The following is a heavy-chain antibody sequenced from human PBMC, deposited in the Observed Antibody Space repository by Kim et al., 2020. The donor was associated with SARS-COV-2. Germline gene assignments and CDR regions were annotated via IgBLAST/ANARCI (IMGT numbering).Heavy chain of an antibody. CDR1: GYTFTSYG. D-gene: IGHD3-3*01. Sequence: ASVKVSCKASGYTFTSYGISWVRQAPGQGLEWMGWISAYNGNTNYAQKLQGRVTMTTDTSTSTAYMELRSLRSDDTAVYYCARDQEYYDFWSDICMDVWGQGTTVTVSS. CDR3: ARDQEYYDFWSDICMDV. V-gene: IGHV1-18*01. J-gene: IGHJ6*02. CDR2: ISAYNGNT.